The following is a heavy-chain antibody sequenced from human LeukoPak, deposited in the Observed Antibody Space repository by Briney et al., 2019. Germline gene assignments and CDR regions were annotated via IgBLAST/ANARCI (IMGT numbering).Heavy chain of an antibody. J-gene: IGHJ4*02. Sequence: ASVKVSCKASGFTFGGYYMHWVRQAPGQGLEWMGWINPNSGGTNYAQKFQGRVTMTRDTSISTAYMEVSRLRSDDTAVYYCARDGCSGGGCYRVFNFWGQGTLVTVSS. V-gene: IGHV1-2*02. CDR2: INPNSGGT. CDR3: ARDGCSGGGCYRVFNF. CDR1: GFTFGGYY. D-gene: IGHD2-15*01.